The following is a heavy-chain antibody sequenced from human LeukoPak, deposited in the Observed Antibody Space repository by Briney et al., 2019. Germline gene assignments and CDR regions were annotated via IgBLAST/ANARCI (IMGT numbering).Heavy chain of an antibody. CDR3: AELGITMIGGV. CDR1: GFTFTTYW. D-gene: IGHD3-10*02. V-gene: IGHV3-7*01. CDR2: IKQDGTEK. J-gene: IGHJ6*04. Sequence: GGSLRLSCATSGFTFTTYWMSWVRQAPGKGLEWVANIKQDGTEKYYVDSVKGRFTISRDNAKNSLYLQMNSLRAEDTAVYYCAELGITMIGGVWGKGTTVTISS.